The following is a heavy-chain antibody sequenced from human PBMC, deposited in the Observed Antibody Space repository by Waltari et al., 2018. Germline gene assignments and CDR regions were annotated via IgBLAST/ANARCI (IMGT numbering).Heavy chain of an antibody. Sequence: QVQLQESGPGLVKPSATLSLTCPVSGGSISSYYWSWLRQPPGKGLEWIGYIYYSGSTNYNPSLKSRVTISVDTSKNQFSLKLSSVTAADTAVYYCARASPLTTVRVYYYYMDVWGKGTTVTISS. CDR3: ARASPLTTVRVYYYYMDV. V-gene: IGHV4-59*13. CDR1: GGSISSYY. D-gene: IGHD4-17*01. J-gene: IGHJ6*03. CDR2: IYYSGST.